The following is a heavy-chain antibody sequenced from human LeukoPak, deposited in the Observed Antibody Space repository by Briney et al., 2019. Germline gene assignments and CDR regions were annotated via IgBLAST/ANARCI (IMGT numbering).Heavy chain of an antibody. CDR1: GGSISSYY. J-gene: IGHJ5*02. Sequence: SETLSLTCTVSGGSISSYYWSWIRQPPAKGLEWIGYIYYSGSTNYNPSLKSRVTISVDTSKNQFSLKLSSVTAADTAVYYCARGSLAAAGSTPNWFDPWGQGTLVTVSS. CDR2: IYYSGST. D-gene: IGHD3-10*01. CDR3: ARGSLAAAGSTPNWFDP. V-gene: IGHV4-59*01.